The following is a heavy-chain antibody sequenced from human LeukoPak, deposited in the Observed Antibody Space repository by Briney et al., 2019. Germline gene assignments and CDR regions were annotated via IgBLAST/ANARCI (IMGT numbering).Heavy chain of an antibody. CDR2: IYYSGSA. J-gene: IGHJ3*02. Sequence: PSETLSLTCAVSGGSISMISYYWGWIRQPPGKGLEWIGSIYYSGSAYYNPSLKSRVTMSVDTSKNQFSLKLSSVTATDTAVYYCARDLIRQWLPSDAFDIWGQGTMVTVSS. CDR1: GGSISMISYY. CDR3: ARDLIRQWLPSDAFDI. V-gene: IGHV4-39*07. D-gene: IGHD6-19*01.